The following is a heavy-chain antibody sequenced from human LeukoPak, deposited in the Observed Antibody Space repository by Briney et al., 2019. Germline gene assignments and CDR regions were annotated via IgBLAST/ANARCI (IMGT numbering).Heavy chain of an antibody. J-gene: IGHJ3*02. CDR2: INPSGGST. CDR3: ARDFPYWFGAKFDAFDI. Sequence: ASVKVSCKASGYTFTGYYMHWVRQAPGQGLEWMGIINPSGGSTSYAQKFQGRVTMTRDTSTSTVYMELSSLRSEDTAVYYCARDFPYWFGAKFDAFDIWGQGTMVTVSS. D-gene: IGHD3-10*01. V-gene: IGHV1-46*01. CDR1: GYTFTGYY.